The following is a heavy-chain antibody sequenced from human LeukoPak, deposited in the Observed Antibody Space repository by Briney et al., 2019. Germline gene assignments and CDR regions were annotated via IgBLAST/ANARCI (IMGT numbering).Heavy chain of an antibody. CDR3: ARPYTAYALGY. CDR1: GFTFSSYE. J-gene: IGHJ4*02. CDR2: ISRSGSTI. D-gene: IGHD5-12*01. V-gene: IGHV3-48*03. Sequence: GGSLRLSCAASGFTFSSYEMNWVRQAPGKGLEWISYISRSGSTIFYADSVKGRFTISRDNAKNSLYLQMNSLRAEDTAVYYCARPYTAYALGYWGQGTLVTVSS.